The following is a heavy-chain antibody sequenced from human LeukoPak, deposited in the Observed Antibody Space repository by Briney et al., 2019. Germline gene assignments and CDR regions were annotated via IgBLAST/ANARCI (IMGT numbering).Heavy chain of an antibody. CDR3: ARDHGYHDKGFFDY. CDR2: IYKGGST. J-gene: IGHJ4*02. CDR1: GFTVSSNY. Sequence: PGGSLRLSCAASGFTVSSNYMSWVRQAPGKGLEWVSIIYKGGSTYYADSVKGRFIISRDSSKNTLHLQMNSLRVEDTAVYYCARDHGYHDKGFFDYWGQGTLVTVSS. V-gene: IGHV3-66*01. D-gene: IGHD3-22*01.